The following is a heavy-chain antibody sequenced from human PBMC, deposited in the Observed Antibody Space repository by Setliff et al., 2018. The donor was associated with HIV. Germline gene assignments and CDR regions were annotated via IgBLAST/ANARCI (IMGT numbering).Heavy chain of an antibody. CDR1: GYTFTNYY. CDR2: INPNSGGT. Sequence: ASVKVSCKASGYTFTNYYIHWVRQAPGQGLEWMGWINPNSGGTKYSQKFQGRVTITRDASASTAYMELSSLRSEDTAVYYCARSPGDYLFDYWGQGTLVTVSS. J-gene: IGHJ4*02. D-gene: IGHD4-17*01. V-gene: IGHV1-2*02. CDR3: ARSPGDYLFDY.